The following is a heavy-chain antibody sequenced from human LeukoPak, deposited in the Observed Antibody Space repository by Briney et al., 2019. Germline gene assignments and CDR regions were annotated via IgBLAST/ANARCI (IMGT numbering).Heavy chain of an antibody. D-gene: IGHD2-8*01. CDR3: ASGVDY. CDR2: ISSSSSSI. V-gene: IGHV3-48*01. CDR1: GFTFSSYS. Sequence: GGSLRLSCAASGFTFSSYSMNWVRQAPGKGLEWVSHISSSSSSIYYADSVKGRFTVSRDNAKNSLYLHMNSLRAEDTAVYYCASGVDYWGQGTLVTVSS. J-gene: IGHJ4*02.